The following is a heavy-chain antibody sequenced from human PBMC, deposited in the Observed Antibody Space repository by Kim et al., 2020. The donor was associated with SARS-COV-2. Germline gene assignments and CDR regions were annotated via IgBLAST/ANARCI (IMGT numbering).Heavy chain of an antibody. Sequence: DYARSVKSRITLNPDTSKDKFSMQLHTVTPADTAVYYCARDHGSWLNFDYWGQGTLVTVSS. D-gene: IGHD6-13*01. V-gene: IGHV6-1*01. CDR3: ARDHGSWLNFDY. J-gene: IGHJ4*02.